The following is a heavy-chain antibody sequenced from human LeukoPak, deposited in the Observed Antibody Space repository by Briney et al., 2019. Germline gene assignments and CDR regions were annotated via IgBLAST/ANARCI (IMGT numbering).Heavy chain of an antibody. CDR1: EFTFNNYA. D-gene: IGHD2-21*01. V-gene: IGHV3-30*18. J-gene: IGHJ3*02. CDR3: AKVHIIVTVPDAFDM. CDR2: ISSDGTNK. Sequence: GRSLRLSCAASEFTFNNYALHWVRQAPGEGLEWVAGISSDGTNKYTADSMKGRFSISRDNSKNTLYLQMNSLRPEDTAVYYCAKVHIIVTVPDAFDMWGQGTMVTVS.